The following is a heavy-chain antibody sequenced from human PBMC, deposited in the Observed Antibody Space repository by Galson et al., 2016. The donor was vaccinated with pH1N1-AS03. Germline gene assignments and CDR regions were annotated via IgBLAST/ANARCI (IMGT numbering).Heavy chain of an antibody. CDR1: GFRLSNHW. J-gene: IGHJ4*02. Sequence: QSGAEVKKPGESLKISCEGSGFRLSNHWIGWVRQMPGKGLEWMGIIYPGDSDSRYSPSFQGHVTISADKSINTAYLQWTSLQASDTAMYYCAKQAVAGRWFFDYWGQGTLVTVS. V-gene: IGHV5-51*01. D-gene: IGHD6-19*01. CDR2: IYPGDSDS. CDR3: AKQAVAGRWFFDY.